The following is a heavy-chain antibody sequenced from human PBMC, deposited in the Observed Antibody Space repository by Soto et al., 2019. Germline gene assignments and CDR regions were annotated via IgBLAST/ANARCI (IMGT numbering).Heavy chain of an antibody. D-gene: IGHD3-3*01. CDR3: ARDSRFLEYYFDY. J-gene: IGHJ4*02. CDR1: GGSISSGGYY. CDR2: IYYSGST. V-gene: IGHV4-31*03. Sequence: SETLSLTCTVSGGSISSGGYYWSWIRQHPGKGLEWIGYIYYSGSTYYNPSLKSRVTISVDTSKNQFSLKLSSVTAADTAVYYCARDSRFLEYYFDYWGQGTLVTVSS.